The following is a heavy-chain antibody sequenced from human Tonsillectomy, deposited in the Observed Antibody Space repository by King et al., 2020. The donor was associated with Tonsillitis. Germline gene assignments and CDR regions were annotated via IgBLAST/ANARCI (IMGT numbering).Heavy chain of an antibody. V-gene: IGHV5-51*03. CDR3: ARLQVEKVSYRRGYYSWFDP. CDR2: VFPRDSDT. J-gene: IGHJ5*02. CDR1: GFIFTNYW. Sequence: QLVQSGAEVKKPGASLIISCNASGFIFTNYWIGWVRQVPGKGLEWMGIVFPRDSDTKYSPSFQGQVTISADKSINTAFLQWASLKASDTAIYYCARLQVEKVSYRRGYYSWFDPWGQGTLVTVSS. D-gene: IGHD2-15*01.